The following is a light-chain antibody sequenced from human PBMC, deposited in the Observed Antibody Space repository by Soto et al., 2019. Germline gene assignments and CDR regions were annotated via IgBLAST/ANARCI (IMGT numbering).Light chain of an antibody. J-gene: IGKJ5*01. V-gene: IGKV3-11*01. CDR3: QQSSNWPT. Sequence: EVVFAHSPATLSFSPVDRATLSCRASQSVSSHFAWYQQNSGQAPRLLIYDASKRATGIPARFSGSGSGTDFTLTISSLETEDFAVYYCQQSSNWPTFGQGTRLEIK. CDR1: QSVSSH. CDR2: DAS.